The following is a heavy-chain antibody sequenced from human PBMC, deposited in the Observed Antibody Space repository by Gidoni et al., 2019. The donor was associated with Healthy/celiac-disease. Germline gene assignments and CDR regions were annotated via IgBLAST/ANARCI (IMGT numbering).Heavy chain of an antibody. D-gene: IGHD6-6*01. J-gene: IGHJ6*02. Sequence: QVQLVQSGAEVKKPGSSVKVSCKASGGTLSSYAISWVRQAPGQGLEWMGGIIPIFGTANYAQKFQGRVTITADESTSTAYMELSSLRSEDTAVYYCAAHGERAARPIQRYYYYYGMDVWGQGTTVTVSS. CDR2: IIPIFGTA. CDR3: AAHGERAARPIQRYYYYYGMDV. V-gene: IGHV1-69*01. CDR1: GGTLSSYA.